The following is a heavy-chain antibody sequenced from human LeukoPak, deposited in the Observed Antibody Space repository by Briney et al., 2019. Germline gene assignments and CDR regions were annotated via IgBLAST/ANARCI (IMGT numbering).Heavy chain of an antibody. CDR1: GGSISSYY. CDR2: IYYSGST. Sequence: SETLSLTCTVSGGSISSYYWSWIRQPPGKGLEWIGYIYYSGSTNYSPSLKSRVTISVDTSKNQFSLKLSSVTAADTAVYYCARSRVGGYTYGMDVWGQGTTVTVSS. D-gene: IGHD5-18*01. V-gene: IGHV4-59*01. CDR3: ARSRVGGYTYGMDV. J-gene: IGHJ6*02.